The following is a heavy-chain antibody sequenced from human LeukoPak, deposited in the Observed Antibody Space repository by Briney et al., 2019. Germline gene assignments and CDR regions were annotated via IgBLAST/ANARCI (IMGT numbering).Heavy chain of an antibody. CDR3: ARQLYVSGSYYAPMDV. CDR2: VHHSGST. CDR1: GGSISSSSYF. D-gene: IGHD3-10*01. V-gene: IGHV4-39*01. J-gene: IGHJ6*03. Sequence: SETLSLTCSVSGGSISSSSYFWGWIRQPPGKGLEWIASVHHSGSTYYNPSLKSRLTISVNTSKNQFSLKMSSVTAADTAVYFCARQLYVSGSYYAPMDVWGKGTTVTISS.